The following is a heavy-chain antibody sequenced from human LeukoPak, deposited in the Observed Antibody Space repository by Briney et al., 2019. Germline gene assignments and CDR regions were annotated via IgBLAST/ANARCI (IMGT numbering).Heavy chain of an antibody. J-gene: IGHJ4*02. Sequence: GGSLRLSCAASGFTFSSYAMHWVRQAPGKGLEWVAVISYDGSKKYYADSVKGRFTISRDNSKNTLYLQMNSLRAEDTAVYYCASTVTTSVSFDYWGQGTLVTVSS. CDR1: GFTFSSYA. CDR3: ASTVTTSVSFDY. D-gene: IGHD4-17*01. V-gene: IGHV3-30-3*01. CDR2: ISYDGSKK.